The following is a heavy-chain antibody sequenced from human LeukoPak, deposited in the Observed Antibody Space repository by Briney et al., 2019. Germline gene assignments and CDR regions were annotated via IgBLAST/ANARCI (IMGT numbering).Heavy chain of an antibody. D-gene: IGHD6-13*01. CDR2: TYYRSKWYN. J-gene: IGHJ6*03. Sequence: SQTLSLTCAISGDSVSSNSAAWNWIRQSPSRGLEWLGRTYYRSKWYNDYAVSVKSRITINPDTSKNQFSLQLNSVTLEDTAVYYCARGGGSSSWYHYYYYMDVWGKGTTVTVSS. CDR3: ARGGGSSSWYHYYYYMDV. V-gene: IGHV6-1*01. CDR1: GDSVSSNSAA.